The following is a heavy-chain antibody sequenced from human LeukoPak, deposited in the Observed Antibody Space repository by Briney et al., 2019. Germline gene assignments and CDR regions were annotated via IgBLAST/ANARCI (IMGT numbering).Heavy chain of an antibody. D-gene: IGHD2-15*01. CDR3: ARHCSGGTCHFDY. CDR1: GFTFTSYE. CDR2: ISSSGSTI. Sequence: PGGSLRLSCAASGFTFTSYEMNWVRQAPGKGLEWVSYISSSGSTIYYADSVKGRFTISRDNAKNSLYLQMNSLRAEDTAVYYCARHCSGGTCHFDYWGQGALVTVSS. J-gene: IGHJ4*02. V-gene: IGHV3-48*03.